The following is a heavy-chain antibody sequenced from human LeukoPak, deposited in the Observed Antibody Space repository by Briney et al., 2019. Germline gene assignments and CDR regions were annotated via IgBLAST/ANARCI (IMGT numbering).Heavy chain of an antibody. D-gene: IGHD6-19*01. CDR3: ARDRQQWLEEDSTAFDY. CDR2: ISSSSSTI. Sequence: PGGSLRLSCAASGFTFSSYSMNWVRQAPGKGLEWVSYISSSSSTIYYADSVKGRFTISRDNAKNSLYLQMNSLRAEDTAVYYCARDRQQWLEEDSTAFDYWGQGTLVTVFS. J-gene: IGHJ4*02. CDR1: GFTFSSYS. V-gene: IGHV3-48*01.